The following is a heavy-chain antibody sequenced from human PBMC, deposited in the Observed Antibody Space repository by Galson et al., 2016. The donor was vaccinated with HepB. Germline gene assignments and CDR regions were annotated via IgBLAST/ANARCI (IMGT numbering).Heavy chain of an antibody. J-gene: IGHJ6*03. Sequence: SLRLSCAASGFAFNNYYMAWIRQAPGKGLEWVSYIRSSGSDANYADSVKGRFTISRDNAKNSLSLQMNSLRAEDTAVYFCARGRSGSGRAYYYYMDVWGNGTTVTVSS. V-gene: IGHV3-11*06. CDR3: ARGRSGSGRAYYYYMDV. D-gene: IGHD3-10*01. CDR1: GFAFNNYY. CDR2: IRSSGSDA.